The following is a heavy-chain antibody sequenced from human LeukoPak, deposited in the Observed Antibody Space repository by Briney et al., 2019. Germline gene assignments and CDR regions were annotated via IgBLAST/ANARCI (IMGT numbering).Heavy chain of an antibody. V-gene: IGHV3-30*02. D-gene: IGHD3-10*01. Sequence: PGGSLRLSCAASGFTFSSYGMHWVRQAPGKGLEWVAFIRYDGSNKYYADSVKGRFTISRDNSKNTLYLQMNSLRAEDTAVYYCAKECPGVRGRPGAPDYWGQGTLVTVSS. J-gene: IGHJ4*02. CDR3: AKECPGVRGRPGAPDY. CDR1: GFTFSSYG. CDR2: IRYDGSNK.